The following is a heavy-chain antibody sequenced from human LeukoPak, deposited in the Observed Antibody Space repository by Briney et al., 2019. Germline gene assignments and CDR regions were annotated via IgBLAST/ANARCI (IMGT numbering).Heavy chain of an antibody. D-gene: IGHD5-12*01. CDR2: IRFDGSHQ. Sequence: GGSLRLSCAASGFTFTTSGMHWVRQAPGKGLEWVAFIRFDGSHQYCADSVKGRFTITRDNSMNTLYLHLNSLRPEDTALYYCARVKRGGYDSFDYWGQGTLVTVSS. CDR1: GFTFTTSG. CDR3: ARVKRGGYDSFDY. J-gene: IGHJ4*02. V-gene: IGHV3-30*02.